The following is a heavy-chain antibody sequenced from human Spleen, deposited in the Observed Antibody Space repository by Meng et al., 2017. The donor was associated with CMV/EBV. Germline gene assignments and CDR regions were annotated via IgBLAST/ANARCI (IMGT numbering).Heavy chain of an antibody. J-gene: IGHJ4*02. D-gene: IGHD2-8*02. CDR1: GGSIGTRY. CDR3: ARASRTGSYYDY. CDR2: FYYSGGT. Sequence: SETLSLTCSISGGSIGTRYWNWIRQSPEKGLEWIGHFYYSGGTKYNPSLTSRLTISVDTSKNHFSLRLTSVTAADTAVYYCARASRTGSYYDYWGPGTLVTVS. V-gene: IGHV4-59*11.